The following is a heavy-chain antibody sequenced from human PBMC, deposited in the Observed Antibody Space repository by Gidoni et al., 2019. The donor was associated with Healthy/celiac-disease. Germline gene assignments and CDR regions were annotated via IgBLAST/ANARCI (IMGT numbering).Heavy chain of an antibody. CDR1: GFTFSSYG. J-gene: IGHJ4*02. V-gene: IGHV3-33*01. CDR2: IWYDGSNK. Sequence: GFTFSSYGMHWVRQAPGKGLEWVAVIWYDGSNKYYADSVKGRFTISRDNSKNTLYLQMNSLRAEDTAVYYCARDSSWGLFLDYWGQGTLVTVSS. CDR3: ARDSSWGLFLDY. D-gene: IGHD6-13*01.